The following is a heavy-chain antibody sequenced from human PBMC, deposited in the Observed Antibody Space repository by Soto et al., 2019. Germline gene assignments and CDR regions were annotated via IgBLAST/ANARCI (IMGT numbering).Heavy chain of an antibody. CDR2: IYYSGST. CDR1: GGSFSSGSYY. V-gene: IGHV4-31*03. CDR3: ARDHSGGARWFAP. Sequence: LSLTCTVSGGSFSSGSYYWSWIRQHPGKGLEWIGYIYYSGSTYYSPSLKSRVTISVDTSKNQFSLKLSSVTAADTAVYYCARDHSGGARWFAPWGQGTMVTVYS. D-gene: IGHD3-10*01. J-gene: IGHJ5*02.